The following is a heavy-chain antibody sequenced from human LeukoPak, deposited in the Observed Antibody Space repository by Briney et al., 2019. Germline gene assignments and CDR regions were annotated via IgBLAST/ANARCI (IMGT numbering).Heavy chain of an antibody. CDR1: GFTFSSYS. CDR3: ARGSPGVVATIGSF. D-gene: IGHD5-12*01. V-gene: IGHV3-21*01. J-gene: IGHJ4*02. CDR2: ISSSSSYI. Sequence: GGSLRLSCAASGFTFSSYSMKWVRQAPGKGLEWVSSISSSSSYIYYADSVKGRFTISRDSAKNSLYLQMNSLRGEDTAVYYCARGSPGVVATIGSFWGQGTLVTVSS.